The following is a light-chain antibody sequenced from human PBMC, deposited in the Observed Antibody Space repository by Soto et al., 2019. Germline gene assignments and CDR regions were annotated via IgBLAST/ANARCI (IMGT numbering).Light chain of an antibody. J-gene: IGLJ3*02. V-gene: IGLV2-14*01. CDR3: SSYTGSSTWV. CDR1: SSDFDSYNY. Sequence: QSALTQPASVSGSPGQSITISCTGTSSDFDSYNYVSWYQQHPGKAPKLMIYEVSNRPSGVSNRFSGSKSGDTASLTISGLQAEDEADYYCSSYTGSSTWVFGGGTKVTVL. CDR2: EVS.